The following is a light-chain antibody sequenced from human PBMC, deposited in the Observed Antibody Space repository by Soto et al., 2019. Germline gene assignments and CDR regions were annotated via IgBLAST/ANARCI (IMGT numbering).Light chain of an antibody. CDR1: QSVSSD. CDR2: GAS. V-gene: IGKV3-15*01. Sequence: EIVMTQSPATLSVSPGERATLSCRASQSVSSDLAWYQQKPGQAPRLLIYGASTRATGIPATFSGSGSGTDFTLTISRLEPEDFAVYYCHHYGNSPQTFGQGTRVEI. J-gene: IGKJ1*01. CDR3: HHYGNSPQT.